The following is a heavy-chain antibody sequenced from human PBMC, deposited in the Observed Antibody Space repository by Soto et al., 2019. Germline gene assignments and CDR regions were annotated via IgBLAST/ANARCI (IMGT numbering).Heavy chain of an antibody. CDR2: IYYSGST. D-gene: IGHD3-10*01. V-gene: IGHV4-59*01. Sequence: PSETLSLTCTVSGGSISSYYWSWIRQPPGKGLEWIGYIYYSGSTNYNPSLKSRVTISVDTSKNQFSLKLSSVTAADTAVYYCARRGLYGSGSYYLDYWGQGTLVTSPQ. CDR3: ARRGLYGSGSYYLDY. CDR1: GGSISSYY. J-gene: IGHJ4*02.